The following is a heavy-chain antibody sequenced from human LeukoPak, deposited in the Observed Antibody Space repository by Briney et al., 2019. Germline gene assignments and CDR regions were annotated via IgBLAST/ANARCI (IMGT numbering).Heavy chain of an antibody. Sequence: PGGSLRLSCAASGFTFSSYAMSWVRQAPGKGLEWVSAISGSGGSTYYADSVKGRLTISRDNSKSTLYLQMNSLRPNDTAVYYCARGVTEDTGVAQFDSWGQGSWSPSPQ. J-gene: IGHJ4*02. D-gene: IGHD3-3*01. V-gene: IGHV3-23*01. CDR1: GFTFSSYA. CDR3: ARGVTEDTGVAQFDS. CDR2: ISGSGGST.